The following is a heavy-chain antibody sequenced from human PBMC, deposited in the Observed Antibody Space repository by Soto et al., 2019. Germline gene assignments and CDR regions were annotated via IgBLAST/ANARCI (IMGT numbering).Heavy chain of an antibody. V-gene: IGHV4-39*02. CDR3: AIGHWLGK. CDR1: GGTINSTSYY. D-gene: IGHD6-19*01. J-gene: IGHJ4*02. Sequence: TSETLSLTCTVSGGTINSTSYYWGWIRRPPGKGLEWIGSIYYSGSTYYNPSLKSRVTISVDTSKNSLYLQLNALRAEDTAVYYCAIGHWLGKWGQGTLVTVSS. CDR2: IYYSGST.